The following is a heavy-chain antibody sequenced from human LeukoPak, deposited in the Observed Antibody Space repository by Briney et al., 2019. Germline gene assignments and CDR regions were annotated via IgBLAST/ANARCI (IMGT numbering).Heavy chain of an antibody. CDR2: INHSGST. J-gene: IGHJ4*02. CDR3: ARQGYSSGWFFFDY. D-gene: IGHD6-19*01. V-gene: IGHV4-34*01. CDR1: GGSFSGYY. Sequence: SETLSLTCAVYGGSFSGYYWSWIRQPPGRGLEWIGEINHSGSTNYNPSLKSRVTISVDTSKNQFSLKLSSVTAADTAVYYCARQGYSSGWFFFDYWGQGTLVTVSS.